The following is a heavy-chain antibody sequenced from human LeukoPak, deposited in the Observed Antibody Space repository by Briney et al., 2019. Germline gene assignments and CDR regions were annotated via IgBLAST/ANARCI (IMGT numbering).Heavy chain of an antibody. D-gene: IGHD6-19*01. CDR1: GGSISSGSYY. CDR3: ARSIAVASTAEYFQH. J-gene: IGHJ1*01. V-gene: IGHV4-61*02. CDR2: IYTSGST. Sequence: SQTLSLTCTVSGGSISSGSYYWSWIRQPAGKGLEWIGRIYTSGSTNYNPSLKSRVTISVDTSRNQFSLKLSSVTAADTAVYYCARSIAVASTAEYFQHWGQGTLVTVSS.